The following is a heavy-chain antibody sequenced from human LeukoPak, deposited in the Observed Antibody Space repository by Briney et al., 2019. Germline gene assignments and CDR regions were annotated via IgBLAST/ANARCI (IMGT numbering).Heavy chain of an antibody. Sequence: GGSLRLSCAASGFTFSNYWMSWVRQAPGKGLEWVANIKQDGREKYYVDSVKRRFTISRYNAKNSLYLQMNSLRAEDTAVYYCAKSPDFDYWGQGTLVTVSS. V-gene: IGHV3-7*03. D-gene: IGHD2-2*01. J-gene: IGHJ4*02. CDR3: AKSPDFDY. CDR1: GFTFSNYW. CDR2: IKQDGREK.